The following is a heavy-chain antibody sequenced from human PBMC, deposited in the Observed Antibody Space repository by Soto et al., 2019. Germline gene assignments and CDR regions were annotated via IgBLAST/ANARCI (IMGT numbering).Heavy chain of an antibody. D-gene: IGHD2-21*02. Sequence: QVQLVQSGAEVKKPGASVKVSCKPSGYTLNTYYLHWVRQAPGQGLEWMGIIHPSGGGSTYAQKFLGRVTMTSETYTSTVFMELSSLRYADTAVYYCARGGHIAVVTASVDYWGQGTLVTVSS. V-gene: IGHV1-46*02. J-gene: IGHJ4*02. CDR3: ARGGHIAVVTASVDY. CDR1: GYTLNTYY. CDR2: IHPSGGGS.